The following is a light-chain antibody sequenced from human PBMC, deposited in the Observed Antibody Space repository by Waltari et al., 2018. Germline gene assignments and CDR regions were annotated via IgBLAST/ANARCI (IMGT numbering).Light chain of an antibody. Sequence: QSALTQPASVSGSPGQPITIPCTGTSSAVGPYNPCSWYQQHPGKAPKLMIYEVTNRPSGVSNRFSGSKSGNTASLTISGLQAEDEAEYYCCSFAGSSTYYVFGTGTKVTVL. CDR3: CSFAGSSTYYV. V-gene: IGLV2-23*02. J-gene: IGLJ1*01. CDR2: EVT. CDR1: SSAVGPYNP.